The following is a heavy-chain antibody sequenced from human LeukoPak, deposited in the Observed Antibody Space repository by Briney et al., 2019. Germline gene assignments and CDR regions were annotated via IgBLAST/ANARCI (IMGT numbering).Heavy chain of an antibody. CDR2: IIPIFGTA. CDR3: AVTGIAAAGSGY. CDR1: GGTFSSYA. V-gene: IGHV1-69*13. D-gene: IGHD6-13*01. J-gene: IGHJ4*02. Sequence: SVKVSCKASGGTFSSYAISWVRQAPGQGLEWMGGIIPIFGTANYAQKFQGRVTITADESTSTAYMELSSLRSEDTAVYYCAVTGIAAAGSGYWGQGTLVTISS.